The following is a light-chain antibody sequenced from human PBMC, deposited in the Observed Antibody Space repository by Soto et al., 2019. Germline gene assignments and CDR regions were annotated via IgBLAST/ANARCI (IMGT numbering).Light chain of an antibody. Sequence: DNQMTQSPSSLSASVGDRVTITCRASQSISSHLNWYQQKPGKAPKLLIYAASSLQSGVPSRCSGSGSGIDFTLTISRLQPEDFATYYCQHSYSTPWTFGQGTKV. CDR3: QHSYSTPWT. V-gene: IGKV1-39*01. CDR2: AAS. CDR1: QSISSH. J-gene: IGKJ1*01.